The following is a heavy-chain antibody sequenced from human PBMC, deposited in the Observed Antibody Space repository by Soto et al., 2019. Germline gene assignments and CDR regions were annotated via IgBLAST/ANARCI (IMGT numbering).Heavy chain of an antibody. J-gene: IGHJ4*02. CDR1: GFTFSSYA. D-gene: IGHD2-21*01. CDR2: ISGSGGST. V-gene: IGHV3-23*01. Sequence: GGSLRLSCAASGFTFSSYAMSWVRQAPGKGLEWVSAISGSGGSTYYADPVKGRFTISRDNSKNTLYLQMNSLSAEDTAIYYCAKEMIASTLADFFDYWGQGILVTVSS. CDR3: AKEMIASTLADFFDY.